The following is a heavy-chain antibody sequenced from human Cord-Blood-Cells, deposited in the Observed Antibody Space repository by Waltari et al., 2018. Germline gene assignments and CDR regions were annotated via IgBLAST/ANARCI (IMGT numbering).Heavy chain of an antibody. CDR2: IIPIFGTA. V-gene: IGHV1-69*01. Sequence: QVQLVQSGEEVKKPGSSVKLSCKASGGTFSSYAISWVRQAPGQGLEWMGGIIPIFGTANDAQKFQGRVTITADESTSTAYMELSSLRSEDTAVYYCARKSPGIVGAEFDYWGQGTLVTVSS. D-gene: IGHD1-26*01. J-gene: IGHJ4*02. CDR1: GGTFSSYA. CDR3: ARKSPGIVGAEFDY.